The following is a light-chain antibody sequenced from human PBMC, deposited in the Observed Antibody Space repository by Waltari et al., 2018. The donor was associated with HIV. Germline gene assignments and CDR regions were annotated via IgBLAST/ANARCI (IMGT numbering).Light chain of an antibody. V-gene: IGKV1-33*01. CDR2: YAS. CDR1: DDIGVS. J-gene: IGKJ3*01. CDR3: KHYNNLLTFT. Sequence: DIQMTQSHSSLSASLSESVPITCQANDDIGVSFHWYQQKPGKEPKPLLYYASNLNAGVPSRFSGSGAGTTYTSTTSSLQPDDLVTYYCKHYNNLLTFTFGHGTKVGI.